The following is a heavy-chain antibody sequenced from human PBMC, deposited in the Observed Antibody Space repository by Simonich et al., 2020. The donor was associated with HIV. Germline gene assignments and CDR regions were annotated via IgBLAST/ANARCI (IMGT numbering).Heavy chain of an antibody. V-gene: IGHV7-4-1*02. CDR2: LKTNNGNP. Sequence: QVQLVQSGSELKKPGASVKISCKTSGYTFTSYPMNWVRQAPGQGLECMGGLKTNNGNPTDDPSFTGGVVFSLDTSVSTAYLQISSLKAEDTAVYYCVRGGSLIIVGNWFDPWGQGTLVTVSS. D-gene: IGHD3-22*01. J-gene: IGHJ5*02. CDR3: VRGGSLIIVGNWFDP. CDR1: GYTFTSYP.